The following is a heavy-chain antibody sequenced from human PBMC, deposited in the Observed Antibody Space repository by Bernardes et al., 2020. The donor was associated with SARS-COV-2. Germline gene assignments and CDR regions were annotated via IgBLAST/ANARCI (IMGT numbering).Heavy chain of an antibody. CDR1: GYTFTGYY. CDR2: INPNSGGT. V-gene: IGHV1-2*04. D-gene: IGHD3-16*02. CDR3: ARAGGNYRLYYYGMDV. Sequence: ASGKVSCKASGYTFTGYYMHWVRQAPGQGLEWMGWINPNSGGTTYAQKFQGWVTMTRDTSISTAYMELSRLRSDDTAVYYCARAGGNYRLYYYGMDVWGQGTTVTVSS. J-gene: IGHJ6*02.